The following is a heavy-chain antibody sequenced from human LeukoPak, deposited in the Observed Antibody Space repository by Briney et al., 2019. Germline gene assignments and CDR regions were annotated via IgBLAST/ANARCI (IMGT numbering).Heavy chain of an antibody. CDR1: GFTFSSYA. CDR3: ACLATRYYDSSGPNADY. CDR2: ISGSGGSK. Sequence: GGSLRLSCAASGFTFSSYAMSWVRQAPGKGLEWVSAISGSGGSKYYADSVKGRFTISRDNSKNTLYLQMNSLRAEDTAVYYCACLATRYYDSSGPNADYWGQGTLVTVSS. V-gene: IGHV3-23*01. D-gene: IGHD3-22*01. J-gene: IGHJ4*02.